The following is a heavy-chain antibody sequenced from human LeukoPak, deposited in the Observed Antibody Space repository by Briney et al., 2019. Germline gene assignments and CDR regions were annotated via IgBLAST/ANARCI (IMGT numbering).Heavy chain of an antibody. CDR1: GGSFSGYY. CDR2: INHSGST. Sequence: PSETLSLTCAVYGGSFSGYYWSWIRQPPGKGLEWIGEINHSGSTNYNPSLKGRVTISVDTSKNQFSLKLSSVTAADTAVYYCARGGQSIMITFGGVIVTLFDYWGQGTLVTVSS. CDR3: ARGGQSIMITFGGVIVTLFDY. D-gene: IGHD3-16*02. J-gene: IGHJ4*02. V-gene: IGHV4-34*01.